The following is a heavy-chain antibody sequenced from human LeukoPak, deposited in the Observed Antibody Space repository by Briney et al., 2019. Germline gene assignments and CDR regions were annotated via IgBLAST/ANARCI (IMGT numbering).Heavy chain of an antibody. V-gene: IGHV3-30*02. D-gene: IGHD3-22*01. J-gene: IGHJ4*02. CDR3: ASGYDSSGYYSSSFDY. CDR1: GFTLSSYG. CDR2: IRYDGSNK. Sequence: PGGARRLSCAASGFTLSSYGMHWVRQAPGKGLEWVAFIRYDGSNKYYADSVKGRFTISRDNSKNTLYLQMNSLRAEDTAVYYCASGYDSSGYYSSSFDYWGQGTLVTVSS.